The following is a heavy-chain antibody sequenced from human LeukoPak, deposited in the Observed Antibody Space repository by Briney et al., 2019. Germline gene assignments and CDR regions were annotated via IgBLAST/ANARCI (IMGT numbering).Heavy chain of an antibody. J-gene: IGHJ3*02. CDR1: GGTFSSYA. CDR3: AKCLVSGSYAFDI. D-gene: IGHD1-26*01. CDR2: IIPIFGTA. Sequence: GASVKVSCKASGGTFSSYAISWVRQAPGQGLEWMGGIIPIFGTANYAQKFQGRVTITADESTSTAYMELSSLRSEDTAVYYCAKCLVSGSYAFDIWGQGTMVTVSS. V-gene: IGHV1-69*13.